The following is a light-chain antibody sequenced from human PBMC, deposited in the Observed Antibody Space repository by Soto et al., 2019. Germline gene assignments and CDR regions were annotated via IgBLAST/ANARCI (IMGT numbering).Light chain of an antibody. CDR3: AAWDDSLNGWV. J-gene: IGLJ3*02. CDR1: SSNIGSNT. Sequence: QSVLTQPPSASGTPGQRVTISCSGSSSNIGSNTVNWYQQLPGTAPKLLSYSNNQRPSGVPDRFSGSKSGTSASLAISGLQSDDEADYHCAAWDDSLNGWVFGGGTKLTVL. V-gene: IGLV1-44*01. CDR2: SNN.